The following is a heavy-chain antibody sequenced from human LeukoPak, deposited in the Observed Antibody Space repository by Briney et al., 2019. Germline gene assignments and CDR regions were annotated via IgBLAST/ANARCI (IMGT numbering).Heavy chain of an antibody. Sequence: TGGSLRLSCAASGFTFSSYWMSWVRQAPGKGLEWVANIKQDGSEKYYVDSVKGRFTISRDNAKNSLYLQMNSLRAEDTAVYYCARVGYCSGGSCYGGYYYYGMDVWGQGTTVTVSS. CDR3: ARVGYCSGGSCYGGYYYYGMDV. CDR2: IKQDGSEK. D-gene: IGHD2-15*01. J-gene: IGHJ6*02. CDR1: GFTFSSYW. V-gene: IGHV3-7*01.